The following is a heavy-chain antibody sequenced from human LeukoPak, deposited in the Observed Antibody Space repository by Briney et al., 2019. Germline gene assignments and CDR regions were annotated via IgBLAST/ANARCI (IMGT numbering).Heavy chain of an antibody. Sequence: ASVKVSCKASGYTFTSYYMHWVRQAPGQGFDWMGWINPKSGGTNYAQKFQGRVTMTRDTSISTAYMELTRLRSDDTAVYYCAREDDFWTWGQGTLVTVSS. D-gene: IGHD3-3*01. V-gene: IGHV1-2*02. CDR3: AREDDFWT. J-gene: IGHJ4*02. CDR1: GYTFTSYY. CDR2: INPKSGGT.